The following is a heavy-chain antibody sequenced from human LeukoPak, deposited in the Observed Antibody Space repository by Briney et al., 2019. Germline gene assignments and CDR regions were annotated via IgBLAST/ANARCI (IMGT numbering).Heavy chain of an antibody. CDR1: GFTFSTYA. CDR3: AKNFMRGSDY. V-gene: IGHV3-23*01. Sequence: GGSLRLSCAASGFTFSTYAMSWVRQAPGKGLEWVSAVRGSGSDTYYADSVKGRFTISRDNSNNTLYLQMNSLRADDTAIYYCAKNFMRGSDYWGQGTLVTVSS. J-gene: IGHJ4*02. CDR2: VRGSGSDT. D-gene: IGHD5-12*01.